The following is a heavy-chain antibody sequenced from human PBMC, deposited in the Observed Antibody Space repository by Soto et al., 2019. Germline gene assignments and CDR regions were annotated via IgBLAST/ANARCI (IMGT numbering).Heavy chain of an antibody. CDR2: INSDGSRT. J-gene: IGHJ4*02. D-gene: IGHD1-7*01. V-gene: IGHV3-74*01. Sequence: EVQLVESGGGLVQPGGSLRLSCAAPGFTFSSYWMHWVRQAPGKGLVWVSRINSDGSRTSYADSVKGRFTISRDNVKNTLYLQMNSLRAEDTAVYYCARDRGGTTGFDYWGQGTLVTVSS. CDR3: ARDRGGTTGFDY. CDR1: GFTFSSYW.